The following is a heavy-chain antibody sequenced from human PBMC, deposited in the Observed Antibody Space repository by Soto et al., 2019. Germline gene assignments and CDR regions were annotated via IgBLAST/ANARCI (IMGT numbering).Heavy chain of an antibody. CDR1: GFTFSSYE. Sequence: GGSLRLSCAASGFTFSSYEMNWVRQAPGKGLEWVSYISSSGSTIYYADSVKGRFTISRDNAKNSLYLQMNSLRAGDTAVYYCARAMMGGYVDYYWGQGTLVTVSS. CDR3: ARAMMGGYVDYY. J-gene: IGHJ4*02. V-gene: IGHV3-48*03. CDR2: ISSSGSTI. D-gene: IGHD5-12*01.